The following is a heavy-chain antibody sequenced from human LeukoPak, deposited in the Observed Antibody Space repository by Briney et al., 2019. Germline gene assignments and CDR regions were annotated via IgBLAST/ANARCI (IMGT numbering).Heavy chain of an antibody. Sequence: GGSLRLSCVGSGFTFSSYTMTWVRQAPGKGLEWVSAIGGRGGSTYYADSVKGRFTISRDNSKNTVYLQMNSLRADDTAVYYCAKEGGAWGQGTLVSASS. CDR2: IGGRGGST. CDR3: AKEGGA. V-gene: IGHV3-23*01. J-gene: IGHJ5*02. CDR1: GFTFSSYT. D-gene: IGHD3-16*01.